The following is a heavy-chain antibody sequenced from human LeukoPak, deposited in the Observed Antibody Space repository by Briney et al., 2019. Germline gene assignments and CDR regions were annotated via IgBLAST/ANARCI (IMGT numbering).Heavy chain of an antibody. V-gene: IGHV3-23*01. CDR2: FSGMGDKT. D-gene: IGHD5-12*01. CDR1: GFTFTSYA. J-gene: IGHJ5*02. Sequence: GGSLRPSCADSGFTFTSYAMSWVRQAPGKGLGWGSAFSGMGDKTYYADSVKVRFTISRDKSKNTLYLQMNSLRVEDTAIYYCAKDVRWRYSSESYGWFDPWSQGTLVTVSS. CDR3: AKDVRWRYSSESYGWFDP.